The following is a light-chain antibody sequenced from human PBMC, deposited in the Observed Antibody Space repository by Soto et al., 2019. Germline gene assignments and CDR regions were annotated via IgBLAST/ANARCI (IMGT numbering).Light chain of an antibody. CDR1: SSDIGDNY. V-gene: IGLV2-8*01. Sequence: QSVLTQPPSASGSPGQSVTISCTGTSSDIGDNYVSWYQQHPGKAPKLIIYEVSLRPSVVPDRFSGSKSGNTASLTVSGLQTEDEADYYCSAYAGSNNFVFGSGTKVTVL. CDR2: EVS. CDR3: SAYAGSNNFV. J-gene: IGLJ1*01.